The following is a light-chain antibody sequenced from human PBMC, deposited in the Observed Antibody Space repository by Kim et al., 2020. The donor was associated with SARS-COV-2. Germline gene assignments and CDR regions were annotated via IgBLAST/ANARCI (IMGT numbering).Light chain of an antibody. CDR2: DVS. Sequence: HSITISCTGTSSDVCAYDSVSWYQQYPGKAPKVMIFDVSNRPSGVSNRFSGSKSGNTASLTISGLQAEDEADYYCSSYTTISTLVFGGGTQLTVL. CDR1: SSDVCAYDS. V-gene: IGLV2-14*03. J-gene: IGLJ2*01. CDR3: SSYTTISTLV.